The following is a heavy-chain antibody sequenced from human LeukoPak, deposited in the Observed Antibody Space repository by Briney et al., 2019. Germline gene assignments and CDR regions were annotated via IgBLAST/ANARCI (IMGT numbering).Heavy chain of an antibody. Sequence: PGGSLRLSCAASGFPFSNYEMNWVRQAPGKGLGWVLYIRGGGSATYYADSVKGRFTVSRDNAKNSLYLQMNSLRAEDTAVYYCATWYSSGWYLGYWGQGTLVTVSS. CDR1: GFPFSNYE. V-gene: IGHV3-48*03. D-gene: IGHD6-19*01. CDR3: ATWYSSGWYLGY. CDR2: IRGGGSAT. J-gene: IGHJ4*02.